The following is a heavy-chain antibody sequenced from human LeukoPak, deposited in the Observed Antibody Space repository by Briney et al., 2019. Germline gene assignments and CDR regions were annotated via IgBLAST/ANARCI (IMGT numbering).Heavy chain of an antibody. D-gene: IGHD3-9*01. Sequence: ASVKSSSNASGYSLTVYYMKWVRPNADQRLNSKRSYKTNSGGTNYAQKFQGRVTMTRDTSISTAYMELSRLRSDDTAVYYCASYYDILTGYYSVHAFDIWGQGTMVTVSS. V-gene: IGHV1-2*02. CDR1: GYSLTVYY. CDR3: ASYYDILTGYYSVHAFDI. CDR2: YKTNSGGT. J-gene: IGHJ3*02.